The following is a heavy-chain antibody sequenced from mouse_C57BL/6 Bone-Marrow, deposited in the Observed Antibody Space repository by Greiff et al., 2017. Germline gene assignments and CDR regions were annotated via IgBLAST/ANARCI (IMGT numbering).Heavy chain of an antibody. CDR3: ARDITTVVAHWDFDV. V-gene: IGHV5-4*01. Sequence: EVMLVESGGGLVKPAGSLTLSCAVSGFSFSSYAMSWVRQTPDKRLEWVATISDGGSYTYYPDYVQGRFTISSDYPKNNLNLQMSLLKSEDTAVYYCARDITTVVAHWDFDVWGTGTTVTVSS. J-gene: IGHJ1*03. CDR2: ISDGGSYT. D-gene: IGHD1-1*01. CDR1: GFSFSSYA.